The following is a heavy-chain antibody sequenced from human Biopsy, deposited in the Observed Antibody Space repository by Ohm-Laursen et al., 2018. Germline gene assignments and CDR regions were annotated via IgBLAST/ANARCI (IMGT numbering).Heavy chain of an antibody. D-gene: IGHD4-23*01. CDR1: GFSFSDYH. Sequence: LSLTCAASGFSFSDYHMRWIRQAPGRGLEWVSYISGGGTIYYGDSIKGRVTISRDNAKNSLYLQMHSLRAEDTAVYYCARDTRWSPYSMDVWGQGTTVTVSS. V-gene: IGHV3-11*01. CDR3: ARDTRWSPYSMDV. J-gene: IGHJ6*02. CDR2: ISGGGTI.